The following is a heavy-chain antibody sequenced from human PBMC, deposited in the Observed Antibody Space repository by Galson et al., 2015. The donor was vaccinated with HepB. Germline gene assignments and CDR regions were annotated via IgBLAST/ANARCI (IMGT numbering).Heavy chain of an antibody. CDR2: IIPILGIA. Sequence: SVKVSCKASGGTFSSYAISWVRQAPGQGLEWMGRIIPILGIANYAQKFQGRVTITADKSTSTAYMELSSLRSEDTAVYYCARSSGRYYDSSGYYYDRSYAFDIWGQGTMVTVSS. D-gene: IGHD3-22*01. V-gene: IGHV1-69*04. CDR3: ARSSGRYYDSSGYYYDRSYAFDI. J-gene: IGHJ3*02. CDR1: GGTFSSYA.